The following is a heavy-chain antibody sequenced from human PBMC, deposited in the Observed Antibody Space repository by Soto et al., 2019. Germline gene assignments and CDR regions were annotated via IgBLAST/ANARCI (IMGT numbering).Heavy chain of an antibody. V-gene: IGHV1-18*04. D-gene: IGHD3-22*01. CDR1: GYTFTSYG. Sequence: QVQLVQSGAEVKKPGASVKVSCKASGYTFTSYGFSWVRQAPGQGLEWMGWISAYNGNRNYAQNLQGRVTMTTVTSTSTAYMELRSLRSDDTAVYYCARDPFYYDSSGGWGLDYWGQGTLVTVSS. CDR3: ARDPFYYDSSGGWGLDY. J-gene: IGHJ4*02. CDR2: ISAYNGNR.